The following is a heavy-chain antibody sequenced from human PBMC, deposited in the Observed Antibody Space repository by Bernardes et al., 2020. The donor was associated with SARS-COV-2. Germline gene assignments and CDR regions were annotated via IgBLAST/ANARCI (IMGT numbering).Heavy chain of an antibody. V-gene: IGHV3-66*01. CDR1: GFTVSSNY. CDR3: ARDLAVAGTGFAFDY. CDR2: IYSGGST. Sequence: GGSLRLSCAASGFTVSSNYMSWVRQAPGKGLEWVSVIYSGGSTYYADSVKGRFTISRDNSKNTLYLQMNSLRAEDTAVYYCARDLAVAGTGFAFDYWGQGTLVTVSS. D-gene: IGHD6-19*01. J-gene: IGHJ4*02.